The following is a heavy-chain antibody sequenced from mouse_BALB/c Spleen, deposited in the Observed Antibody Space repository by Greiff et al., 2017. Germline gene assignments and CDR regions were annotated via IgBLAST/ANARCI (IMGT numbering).Heavy chain of an antibody. CDR2: IWAGGST. J-gene: IGHJ3*01. CDR3: ARELGRWFAY. V-gene: IGHV2-9*02. CDR1: GFSLTSYG. Sequence: VQLQESGPGLVAPSQSLSITCTVSGFSLTSYGVHWVRQPPGKGLEWLGVIWAGGSTNYNSALMSRLSISKDNSKSQVFLKMNSLQTDDTAMYYCARELGRWFAYWGQGTLVTVSA. D-gene: IGHD4-1*01.